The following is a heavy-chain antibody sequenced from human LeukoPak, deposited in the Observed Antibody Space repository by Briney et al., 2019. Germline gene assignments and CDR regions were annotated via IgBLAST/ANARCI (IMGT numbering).Heavy chain of an antibody. CDR3: ARDLAGGYNWNDIPAFEI. D-gene: IGHD1-1*01. CDR1: GFTFSSHW. Sequence: GGSLRLSCAASGFTFSSHWMSWVRQAPGKGLEWVANIKQDGSARSCVDSVKGRFTISRDNAKNSLYLQMNSLRAEDAAVYYCARDLAGGYNWNDIPAFEICGQRTIGSVSS. J-gene: IGHJ3*02. CDR2: IKQDGSAR. V-gene: IGHV3-7*03.